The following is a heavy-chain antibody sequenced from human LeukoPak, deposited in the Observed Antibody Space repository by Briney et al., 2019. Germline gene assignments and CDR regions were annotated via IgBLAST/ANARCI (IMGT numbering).Heavy chain of an antibody. V-gene: IGHV3-49*04. Sequence: PGGPLRLSCTASGFTFGDYAMSWVRQAPGKGLEWVGFIRSKAYGGTTEYAASVKGRFTISRDDSKSIAYLQMNSLKTEDTAVYYCTRVQDYGDYEPFDYWGQGTLVTVSS. CDR3: TRVQDYGDYEPFDY. CDR2: IRSKAYGGTT. J-gene: IGHJ4*02. D-gene: IGHD4-17*01. CDR1: GFTFGDYA.